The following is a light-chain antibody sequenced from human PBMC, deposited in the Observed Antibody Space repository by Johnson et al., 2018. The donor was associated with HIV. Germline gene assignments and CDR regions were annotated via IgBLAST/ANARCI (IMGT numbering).Light chain of an antibody. CDR3: VAWVSSLSPLFV. CDR1: SSNIGKNS. CDR2: ETN. J-gene: IGLJ1*01. V-gene: IGLV1-51*02. Sequence: AVLTQPPSVSAAPGQKVTIPCSGSSSNIGKNSVSWYQQLPGTAPKLLIYETNKRPSGIPDRFSASKSGTSAPLVITGLQTGDDADYYCVAWVSSLSPLFVFRTGTKVTVL.